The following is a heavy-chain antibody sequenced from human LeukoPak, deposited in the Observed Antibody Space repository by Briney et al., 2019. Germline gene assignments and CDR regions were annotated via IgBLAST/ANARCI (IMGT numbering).Heavy chain of an antibody. CDR2: INHSGST. V-gene: IGHV4-34*01. CDR3: ARGYYYDRD. Sequence: SETLSLTCAVYGGSFSGYYWSWLRQPPGKGLEWIGEINHSGSTNYNPSLNSRVTISVDTSKNQCSLKLSSVTAADRAVYYCARGYYYDRDWGQGTLVTVSS. J-gene: IGHJ4*02. D-gene: IGHD3-22*01. CDR1: GGSFSGYY.